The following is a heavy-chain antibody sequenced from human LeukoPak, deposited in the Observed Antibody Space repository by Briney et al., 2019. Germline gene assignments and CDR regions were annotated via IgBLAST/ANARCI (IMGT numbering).Heavy chain of an antibody. V-gene: IGHV1-18*01. D-gene: IGHD3-9*01. Sequence: ASVKVSCKVSGYTLTQLSMHWVRQAPGKGLEWMGGISAYNGNTNYAQKLQGRVTMTTDTSTSTAYMELRSLRSDDTAVYYCARDPNVLRYFDWLFQPNNNWFDPWGQGTLGTVSS. J-gene: IGHJ5*02. CDR1: GYTLTQLS. CDR3: ARDPNVLRYFDWLFQPNNNWFDP. CDR2: ISAYNGNT.